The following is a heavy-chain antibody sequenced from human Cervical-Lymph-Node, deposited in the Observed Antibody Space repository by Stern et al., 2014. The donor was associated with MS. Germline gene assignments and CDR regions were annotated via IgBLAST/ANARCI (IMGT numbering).Heavy chain of an antibody. CDR3: ARDEIGQTATHYYYYGMDV. D-gene: IGHD1-1*01. J-gene: IGHJ6*02. V-gene: IGHV1-69*01. CDR2: IIPIFGVA. Sequence: VQLVQSGAEVKKPGSSVKVSCKASGGTFSSQAISWVRQAPGQGLEWLGGIIPIFGVAHYAQKFQGRVTLTADESTSTVYMELRSLRSEDTAVYYCARDEIGQTATHYYYYGMDVWGQGTTVTVSS. CDR1: GGTFSSQA.